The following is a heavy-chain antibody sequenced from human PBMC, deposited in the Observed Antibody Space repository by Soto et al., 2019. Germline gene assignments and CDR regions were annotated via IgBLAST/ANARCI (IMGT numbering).Heavy chain of an antibody. CDR3: ERDSGVAMIPPRFDY. V-gene: IGHV4-4*02. D-gene: IGHD2-8*01. CDR1: GGSISSSNW. Sequence: QVQLQESGPGLVKPSGTLSLTCAVSGGSISSSNWWRWVRQPPGKGLGWIGEIYHSGSTNYNPSLKSRGTISVDKSKNQFTLKLSYVTAADTAVYYCERDSGVAMIPPRFDYWGQGTLVTVSS. J-gene: IGHJ4*02. CDR2: IYHSGST.